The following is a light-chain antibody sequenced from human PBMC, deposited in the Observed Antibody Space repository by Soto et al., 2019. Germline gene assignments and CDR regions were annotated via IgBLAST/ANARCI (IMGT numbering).Light chain of an antibody. CDR1: DIGSTN. V-gene: IGLV3-9*01. CDR2: RDA. J-gene: IGLJ2*01. Sequence: SYELTQSLSVSVALGQTAKIPCGGNDIGSTNVHWNQQKPGQAPVLVIYRDAIRPSGIPERFSGSNSGNTATLTIGRAQAGDEAHYYCQVWHSSTVVFGGGTKLTVL. CDR3: QVWHSSTVV.